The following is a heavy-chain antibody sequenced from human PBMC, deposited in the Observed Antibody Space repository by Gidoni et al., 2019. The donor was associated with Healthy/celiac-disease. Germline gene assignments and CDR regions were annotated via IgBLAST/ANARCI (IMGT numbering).Heavy chain of an antibody. Sequence: SCKASGGTFSSYAISWVRQAPGQGLEWMGGIITIFGTANYAQKFQGRVTITAEESTSEAYMELSSLGSEVTAVSYCAGERDVWTDYYYDYWGQGTLVTVSS. V-gene: IGHV1-69*01. CDR1: GGTFSSYA. J-gene: IGHJ4*02. CDR2: IITIFGTA. CDR3: AGERDVWTDYYYDY. D-gene: IGHD3-9*01.